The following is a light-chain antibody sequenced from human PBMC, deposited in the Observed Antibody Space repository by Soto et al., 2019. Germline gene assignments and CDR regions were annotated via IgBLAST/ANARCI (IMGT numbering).Light chain of an antibody. J-gene: IGKJ1*01. CDR2: AAS. CDR3: QQYGSSSWT. CDR1: QGISSW. Sequence: DIQVTMSPASLSAPVGDRVTVTCRASQGISSWLAWYQQKPGKAPKLLIYAASSLQSGVPSRFSGSGSGTDFTLTISRLEPEDFAVYYCQQYGSSSWTSGQGTKAAIK. V-gene: IGKV1-12*01.